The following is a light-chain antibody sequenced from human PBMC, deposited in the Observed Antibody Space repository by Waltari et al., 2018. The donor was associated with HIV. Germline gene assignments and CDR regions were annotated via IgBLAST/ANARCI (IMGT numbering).Light chain of an antibody. CDR3: CLYGNSDTFVL. J-gene: IGLJ2*01. CDR2: AVT. V-gene: IGLV2-23*02. Sequence: QSALTQPAAVSGSPGQSITISCPETRSDVGNSNLVPWYQQYKGKAPKLLIYAVTKRPSGVSSRFSGSKSGNTASLTISGLQAEDEAKYYCCLYGNSDTFVLFGGGTRVT. CDR1: RSDVGNSNL.